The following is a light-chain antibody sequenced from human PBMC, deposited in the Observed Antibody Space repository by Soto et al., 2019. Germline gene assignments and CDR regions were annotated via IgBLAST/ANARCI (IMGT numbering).Light chain of an antibody. Sequence: DMEMTQSPSSLSASVGDRVTITCRASQSISNYLNWYQHKPGKVPKRLIYAASSLQSGVPTRFSGSGSGTHFTLTINSLQPEDFATYSCQQRYGTPLTFGGGTKIEIK. V-gene: IGKV1-39*01. CDR1: QSISNY. CDR2: AAS. J-gene: IGKJ4*01. CDR3: QQRYGTPLT.